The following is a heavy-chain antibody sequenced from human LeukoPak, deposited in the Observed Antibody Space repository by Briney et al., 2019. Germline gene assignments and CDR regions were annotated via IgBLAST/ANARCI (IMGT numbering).Heavy chain of an antibody. CDR1: GFTFSSYG. V-gene: IGHV3-30*02. CDR3: AKDKRGLVTGTTGYFDY. J-gene: IGHJ4*02. D-gene: IGHD1-7*01. CDR2: IRYDGSNK. Sequence: GGSLRLSCAASGFTFSSYGMHWVRQAPGKGLEWVAFIRYDGSNKYYADSVKGRFTISRDNSENTLYLQMNSLRAEDTAVYYCAKDKRGLVTGTTGYFDYWGQGTLVTVSS.